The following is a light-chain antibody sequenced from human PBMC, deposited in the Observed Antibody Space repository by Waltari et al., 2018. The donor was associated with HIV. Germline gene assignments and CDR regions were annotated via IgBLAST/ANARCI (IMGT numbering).Light chain of an antibody. CDR2: RAS. CDR3: QQFNSYPLT. V-gene: IGKV1-9*01. Sequence: IQFTQTPTYLSASVRGQVNVTCRASQDIINFLAWYQQKPGKPPKLLIYRASTLRSGVPSRVSGSGSGTLFILSISNLQSVDFARYYCQQFNSYPLTFGGGTEVEIK. CDR1: QDIINF. J-gene: IGKJ4*01.